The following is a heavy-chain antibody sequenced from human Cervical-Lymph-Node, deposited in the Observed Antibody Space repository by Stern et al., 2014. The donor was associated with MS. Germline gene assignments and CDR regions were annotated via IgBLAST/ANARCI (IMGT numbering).Heavy chain of an antibody. D-gene: IGHD4-17*01. J-gene: IGHJ4*02. CDR3: ARENGDYAFDY. CDR2: IWYDGSNK. Sequence: VQLVQSGGGVVQPGRSLRLSCAASGFTFSSYGMNWVRQAPGKGLEWVAVIWYDGSNKYYADSVKGRFTISRDNSKNTLYLQMNSLRAEDTAVYYCARENGDYAFDYWGQGTLVTVSS. CDR1: GFTFSSYG. V-gene: IGHV3-33*01.